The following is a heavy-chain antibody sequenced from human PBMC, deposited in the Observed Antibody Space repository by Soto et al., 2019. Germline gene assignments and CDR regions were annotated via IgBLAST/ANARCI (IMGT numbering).Heavy chain of an antibody. D-gene: IGHD6-13*01. V-gene: IGHV1-18*01. J-gene: IGHJ4*02. CDR2: INAYNGNK. Sequence: QVKLAQSGAEVKKPGASVKVSCKASGYTFTSYGISWVRQAPGQVLERMGWINAYNGNKKYAQKLQGRVTMTTDTSTSTAYMELRSLRSDDTAVYYCARDLGQQLFDYWGQGTLVTVSS. CDR3: ARDLGQQLFDY. CDR1: GYTFTSYG.